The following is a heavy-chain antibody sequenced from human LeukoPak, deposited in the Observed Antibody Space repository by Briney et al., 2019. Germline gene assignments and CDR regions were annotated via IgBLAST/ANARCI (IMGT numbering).Heavy chain of an antibody. D-gene: IGHD3-3*01. CDR1: GYTFTGYY. V-gene: IGHV1-2*02. CDR3: AAGRSYYDFWSTTFDI. CDR2: INPNSGGT. Sequence: ASVKVSCKASGYTFTGYYMHWVRQAPGQGLEWMGWINPNSGGTNYAQKFQGRVTMTRDTSIGTAYMELSRLRSDDTAVYYCAAGRSYYDFWSTTFDIWGQGTMVTVSS. J-gene: IGHJ3*02.